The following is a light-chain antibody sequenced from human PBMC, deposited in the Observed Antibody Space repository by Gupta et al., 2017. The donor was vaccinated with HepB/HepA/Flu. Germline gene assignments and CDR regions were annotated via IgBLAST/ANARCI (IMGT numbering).Light chain of an antibody. CDR1: QSRRHSNGYNY. CDR3: REARHEAPLT. Sequence: DIVMTQTPLSLPVTPGEPASISCRSSQSRRHSNGYNYLDWYLQKPGQAPQLLIYMASTRAAGVPDRFSGSGSGTDFTLKISSVEAEDVGVYYCREARHEAPLTFGEGTXLEIK. J-gene: IGKJ2*01. CDR2: MAS. V-gene: IGKV2-28*01.